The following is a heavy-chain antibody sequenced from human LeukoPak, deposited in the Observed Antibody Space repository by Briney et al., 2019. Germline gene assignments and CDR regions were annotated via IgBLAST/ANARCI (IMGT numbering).Heavy chain of an antibody. V-gene: IGHV3-30*01. J-gene: IGHJ4*02. Sequence: PGGSLRLSCAASGFTFSSYAMHWVRQAPGKGLEWVAVISYDGSNEYYADSVKGRFTISRDDSKNTLYLQMNSLRAEDTAVYYCARDSSSSTSFPVDYWGQGTLVTVSS. CDR3: ARDSSSSTSFPVDY. D-gene: IGHD2-2*01. CDR2: ISYDGSNE. CDR1: GFTFSSYA.